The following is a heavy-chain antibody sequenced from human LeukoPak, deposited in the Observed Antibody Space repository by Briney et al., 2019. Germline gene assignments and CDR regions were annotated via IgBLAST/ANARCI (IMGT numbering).Heavy chain of an antibody. CDR3: ARSGATYFDY. Sequence: GGSLRLSCAASGFTFSSYSMNWVRQAPGEGLEWVSSISSSSSYIYYADSVKGRFTISRDNAKNSLYLQMNSLRAEDTAVYYCARSGATYFDYWGQGTLVTVSS. V-gene: IGHV3-21*01. CDR2: ISSSSSYI. J-gene: IGHJ4*02. D-gene: IGHD1-26*01. CDR1: GFTFSSYS.